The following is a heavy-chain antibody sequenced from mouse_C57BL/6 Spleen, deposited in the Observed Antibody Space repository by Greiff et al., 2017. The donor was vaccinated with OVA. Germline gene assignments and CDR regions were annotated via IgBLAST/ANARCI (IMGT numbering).Heavy chain of an antibody. V-gene: IGHV1-64*01. CDR1: GYTFTSYW. J-gene: IGHJ4*01. D-gene: IGHD2-5*01. CDR2: IHPNSGST. Sequence: QVQLKQSGAELVKPGASVKLSCKASGYTFTSYWMHWVKQRPGQGLEWIGMIHPNSGSTNYNEKFKSKATLTADKSSSTAYMQLRSLTSEDSAVYYCARGPLYYSNYEGYAMDYWGQGTSVTVSS. CDR3: ARGPLYYSNYEGYAMDY.